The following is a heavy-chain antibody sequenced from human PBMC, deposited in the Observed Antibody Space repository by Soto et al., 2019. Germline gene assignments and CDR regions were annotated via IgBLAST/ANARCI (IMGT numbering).Heavy chain of an antibody. D-gene: IGHD4-17*01. CDR1: GGSISSGGYY. CDR3: ARTTAVPNSLRSRYFFDY. Sequence: SETLSLTCTVSGGSISSGGYYWSWIRQHPGKGLEWIGYVYYSGTTNYNPSLKSRVTISVDLSKNQFSLRLSSVTTADTALYYCARTTAVPNSLRSRYFFDYWGQGALVTVSS. J-gene: IGHJ4*02. CDR2: VYYSGTT. V-gene: IGHV4-61*08.